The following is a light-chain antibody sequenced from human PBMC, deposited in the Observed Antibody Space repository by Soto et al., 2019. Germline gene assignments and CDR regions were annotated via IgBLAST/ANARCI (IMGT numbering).Light chain of an antibody. V-gene: IGLV1-40*01. J-gene: IGLJ2*01. CDR2: GNS. CDR3: QSYDSSLSGCVV. CDR1: SSNIGAGYD. Sequence: QSVLTQPPSVSGAPGQRVTISCTGSSSNIGAGYDVHWYQQLPGTAPKLLIYGNSNRPSGVPDRFSGSKSGTSASLAITGLKAEDGAGYYCQSYDSSLSGCVVFGGGTKLTVL.